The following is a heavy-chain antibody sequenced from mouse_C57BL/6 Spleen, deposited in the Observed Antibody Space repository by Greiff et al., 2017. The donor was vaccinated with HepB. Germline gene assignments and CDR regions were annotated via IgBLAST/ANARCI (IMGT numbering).Heavy chain of an antibody. CDR3: ARNYAGDYAMDY. D-gene: IGHD6-5*01. V-gene: IGHV2-2*01. J-gene: IGHJ4*01. CDR2: IWSGGST. Sequence: VQLQQSGPGLVQPSQSLSITCTVSGFSLTSYGVHWVRQSPGKGLEWLGVIWSGGSTDYNAAFISRLSISKDNSKSQVFFKMNSLQADDTAIYYCARNYAGDYAMDYWGQGTSVTVSS. CDR1: GFSLTSYG.